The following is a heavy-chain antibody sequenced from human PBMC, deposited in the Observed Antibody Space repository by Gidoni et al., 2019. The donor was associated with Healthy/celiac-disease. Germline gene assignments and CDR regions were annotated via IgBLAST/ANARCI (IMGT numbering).Heavy chain of an antibody. Sequence: GKGLEWVAVISYDGSNKYYADSVKGRFTISRDNSKNTLYLQMNSLRAEDTAVYYCARGPAPLDYWGQGTLVTVSS. CDR2: ISYDGSNK. J-gene: IGHJ4*02. CDR3: ARGPAPLDY. V-gene: IGHV3-30-3*01.